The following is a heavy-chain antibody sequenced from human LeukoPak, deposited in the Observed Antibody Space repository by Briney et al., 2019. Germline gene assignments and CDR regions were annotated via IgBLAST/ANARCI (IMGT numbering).Heavy chain of an antibody. CDR3: AKGSLPYSSSWLGAFDY. V-gene: IGHV3-30*18. J-gene: IGHJ4*02. CDR2: ISYDGSNK. Sequence: GRSLRLSCAASGFTFSSYGMHWVRQAPGKGLEWVAVISYDGSNKYYADSVKGRFTISRDNSKNTLYLQMNSLRAEDTAVYYCAKGSLPYSSSWLGAFDYWGQGTLVTVSS. D-gene: IGHD6-13*01. CDR1: GFTFSSYG.